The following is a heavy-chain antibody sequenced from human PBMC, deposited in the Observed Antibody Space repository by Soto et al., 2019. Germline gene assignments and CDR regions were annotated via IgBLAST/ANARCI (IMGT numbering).Heavy chain of an antibody. CDR3: AKDTVGTTMIVVVITVPPPAFDY. D-gene: IGHD3-22*01. CDR1: GDSISSGTYY. J-gene: IGHJ4*02. V-gene: IGHV3-23*01. CDR2: ISGSGGST. Sequence: PSETLSLTCKVSGDSISSGTYYWGWIRQPPGKGLEWVSAISGSGGSTYYADSVKGRFTISRDNSKNTLYLQMNSLRAEDTAVYYCAKDTVGTTMIVVVITVPPPAFDYWGQGTLVTVSS.